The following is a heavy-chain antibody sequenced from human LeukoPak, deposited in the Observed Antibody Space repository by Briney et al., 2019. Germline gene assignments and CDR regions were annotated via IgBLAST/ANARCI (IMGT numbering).Heavy chain of an antibody. V-gene: IGHV3-48*01. D-gene: IGHD3-22*01. CDR2: ISSSSSTI. Sequence: GGSLRLSCAASGFTFSSYSMNWVRQAPGKGLEWVSYISSSSSTIYYADSVKGRFTISRDNAKNSLYLQMNSLRAEDTAVYYCAKDPITMIVVVNYSDYWGQGTLVTVSS. CDR1: GFTFSSYS. CDR3: AKDPITMIVVVNYSDY. J-gene: IGHJ4*02.